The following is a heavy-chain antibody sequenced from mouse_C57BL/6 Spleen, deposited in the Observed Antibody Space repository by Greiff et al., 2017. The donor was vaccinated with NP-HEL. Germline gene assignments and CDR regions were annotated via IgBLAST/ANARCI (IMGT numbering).Heavy chain of an antibody. CDR2: INPSTGGT. Sequence: EVQLKESGPELVKPGASVKISCKASGYSFTGYYMNWVKQSPEKSLEWIGEINPSTGGTTYNQKFKAKATLTVDKSSSTAYMQIKSLTSEDSAVYYCARTEYYAMDYWGQGTSVTVSS. V-gene: IGHV1-42*01. CDR1: GYSFTGYY. CDR3: ARTEYYAMDY. J-gene: IGHJ4*01.